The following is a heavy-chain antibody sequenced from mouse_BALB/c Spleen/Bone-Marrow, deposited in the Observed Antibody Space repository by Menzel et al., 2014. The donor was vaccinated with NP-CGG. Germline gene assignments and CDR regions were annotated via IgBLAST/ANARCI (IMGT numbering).Heavy chain of an antibody. CDR2: IDPSDSET. Sequence: QVQLQQSGAELVKPGAPVKLSCKASGYTFTSYWMNWVKQRPGRGLEWIGRIDPSDSETHYNQKFKDKATLTVDKSSSTAYIQLSSLTSEDSAVYYCARALGDGYYYAMDYWGKEPQSPSPQ. V-gene: IGHV1-69*02. CDR3: ARALGDGYYYAMDY. CDR1: GYTFTSYW. J-gene: IGHJ4*01. D-gene: IGHD2-3*01.